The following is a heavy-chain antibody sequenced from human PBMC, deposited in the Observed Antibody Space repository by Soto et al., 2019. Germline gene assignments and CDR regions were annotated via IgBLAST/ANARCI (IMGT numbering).Heavy chain of an antibody. CDR3: TTGSQSYYDYIWGSYRYAKGGESDNYFDY. V-gene: IGHV3-15*01. Sequence: PGGSLRLSCAASGFTFSNAWMSWVRQAPGKGLEWVGRIKSKTDGGTTDYAAPVKGRFTISRDDSKNTLYLQMNSLKTEDTAVYYCTTGSQSYYDYIWGSYRYAKGGESDNYFDYWGQGTLVTVSS. D-gene: IGHD3-16*02. J-gene: IGHJ4*02. CDR2: IKSKTDGGTT. CDR1: GFTFSNAW.